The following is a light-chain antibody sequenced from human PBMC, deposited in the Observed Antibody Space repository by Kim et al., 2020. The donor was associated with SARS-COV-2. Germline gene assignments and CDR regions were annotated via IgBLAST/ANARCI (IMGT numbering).Light chain of an antibody. CDR2: LNSDGSH. V-gene: IGLV4-69*01. Sequence: QPVLTQSPSASASLGASVKLTCTPSSGHSSYAIAWHQQQPEKGPRYLMKLNSDGSHSKGDVIPDRFSGSSSGAGRFLTSSSLQSEDEADYYCQTWGTGIRVFGGGTQLTVL. CDR3: QTWGTGIRV. J-gene: IGLJ3*02. CDR1: SGHSSYA.